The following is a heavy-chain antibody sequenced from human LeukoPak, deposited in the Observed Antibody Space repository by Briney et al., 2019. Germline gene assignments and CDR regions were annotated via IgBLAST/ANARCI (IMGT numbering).Heavy chain of an antibody. Sequence: SETLPLTCTVSGGSISSYYWSWIRQPAGKGLEWIGRIYTSGSTNYNPSLKSRVTISEDTSKNQFSLKLSSVTAADTAVYYCARHWGSSWSGGIGPWGQGTLVTVST. V-gene: IGHV4-4*07. D-gene: IGHD6-13*01. CDR3: ARHWGSSWSGGIGP. J-gene: IGHJ5*02. CDR1: GGSISSYY. CDR2: IYTSGST.